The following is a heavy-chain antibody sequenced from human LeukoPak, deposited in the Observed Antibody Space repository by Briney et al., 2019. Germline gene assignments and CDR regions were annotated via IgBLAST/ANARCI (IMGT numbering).Heavy chain of an antibody. V-gene: IGHV5-51*01. Sequence: GESLKISCKGSGYSFTTYWIGWVRQMPGKGLEWMGIIYPGDSETRYNPSFQGQVTISADKSISTAYLQWSSLKASDTAMYYCATYDYDSIGTPGDWGQGTLVTVSS. CDR1: GYSFTTYW. J-gene: IGHJ4*02. CDR3: ATYDYDSIGTPGD. CDR2: IYPGDSET. D-gene: IGHD3-22*01.